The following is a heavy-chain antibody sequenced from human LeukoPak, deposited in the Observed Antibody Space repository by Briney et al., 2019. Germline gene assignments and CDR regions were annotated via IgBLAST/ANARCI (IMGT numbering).Heavy chain of an antibody. CDR3: ALSGDFDY. J-gene: IGHJ4*02. V-gene: IGHV4-39*07. Sequence: SETLSLTCTVSGGSISSSSYYWGWIRQPPGKGLEWIGSIYYSGSTYYNPSLKSRVTMSVDTSKKQFSLKLSSVTAADTALYYCALSGDFDYWGQGTLVTVSS. D-gene: IGHD4-17*01. CDR1: GGSISSSSYY. CDR2: IYYSGST.